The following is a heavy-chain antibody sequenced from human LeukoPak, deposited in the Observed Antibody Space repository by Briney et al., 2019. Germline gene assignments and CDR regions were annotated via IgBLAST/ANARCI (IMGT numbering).Heavy chain of an antibody. J-gene: IGHJ3*02. Sequence: SVKVSCKASGGTFSSYAISWVRQAPGQGLEWMGGIIPIFGTANYAQKFQGRVTITADESTSTAYMELSSLRSEDTAVYYCAREGRRDGYNDAFDIWGQGTMVTVSS. D-gene: IGHD5-24*01. CDR2: IIPIFGTA. CDR1: GGTFSSYA. V-gene: IGHV1-69*13. CDR3: AREGRRDGYNDAFDI.